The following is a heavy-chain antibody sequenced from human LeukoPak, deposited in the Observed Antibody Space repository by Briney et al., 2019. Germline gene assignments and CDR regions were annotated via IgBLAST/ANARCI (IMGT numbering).Heavy chain of an antibody. CDR1: GFPFSSHT. CDR3: AREDGFSYYMDV. J-gene: IGHJ6*03. D-gene: IGHD3-10*01. Sequence: GGSLRLSCAASGFPFSSHTMNWVRQAPGQGLEWISYISSSSHTMFYADSVKGRFTISRDNAKNSLYLQMNSLRAEDTAVYYCAREDGFSYYMDVWGKGTRVTVSS. V-gene: IGHV3-48*01. CDR2: ISSSSHTM.